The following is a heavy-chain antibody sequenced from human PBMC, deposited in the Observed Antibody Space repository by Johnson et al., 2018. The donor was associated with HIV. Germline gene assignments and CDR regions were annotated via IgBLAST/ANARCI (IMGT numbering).Heavy chain of an antibody. CDR2: ISYDGSNK. D-gene: IGHD5-18*01. Sequence: QVQLVESGGGVVQPGKSLTLSCVGSGLSFSNFGIHWVRQAPGKGPEWVAVISYDGSNKYYADSVKGRFTISRDNSKNTLYLQMNSLRAEDTAVYYCAKDLSGYSYGYGAFDIWGQGTMVTVSS. CDR1: GLSFSNFG. CDR3: AKDLSGYSYGYGAFDI. J-gene: IGHJ3*02. V-gene: IGHV3-30*18.